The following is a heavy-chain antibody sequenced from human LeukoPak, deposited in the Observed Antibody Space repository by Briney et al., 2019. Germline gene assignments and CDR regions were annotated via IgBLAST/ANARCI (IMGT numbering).Heavy chain of an antibody. CDR2: INWNGGST. J-gene: IGHJ4*02. V-gene: IGHV3-20*01. CDR1: RLTLDDYG. CDR3: ARRRYYGTSYYFDS. Sequence: AGGSLRLSCVASRLTLDDYGMSWVRQVPGKGLEWVSGINWNGGSTGYAGSVKGRFTISRDNGKNSLYLQMDSLRVEDTAVYHCARRRYYGTSYYFDSWGQGTLVTVSS. D-gene: IGHD3-16*01.